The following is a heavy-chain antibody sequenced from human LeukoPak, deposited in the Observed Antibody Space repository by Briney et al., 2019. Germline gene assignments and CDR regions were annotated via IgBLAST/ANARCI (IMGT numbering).Heavy chain of an antibody. V-gene: IGHV4-59*12. CDR3: ARETRDSSGPMDV. D-gene: IGHD3-22*01. CDR1: GGSISSYY. CDR2: IYYSGST. J-gene: IGHJ6*03. Sequence: PSETLFLTCTVSGGSISSYYWSWIRQPPGKGLEWIGYIYYSGSTYYNPSLKSRVTISVDTSKNQFSLKLSSVTAADTAVYYCARETRDSSGPMDVWGKGTTVTVSS.